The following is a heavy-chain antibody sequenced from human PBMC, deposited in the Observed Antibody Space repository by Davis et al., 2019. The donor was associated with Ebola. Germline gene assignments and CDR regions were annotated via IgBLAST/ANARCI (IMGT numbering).Heavy chain of an antibody. CDR3: ARDSRAIVVVPAAPLAEGYYYYYGMDV. Sequence: PSETLSLTCTVSGGSVSSGSYYWSWIRQPPGKGLEWIGYIYYSGSTYYNPSLKSRVTISVDTSKNQFSLKLSSVTAADTAVYYCARDSRAIVVVPAAPLAEGYYYYYGMDVWGQGTTVTVSS. D-gene: IGHD2-2*01. V-gene: IGHV4-61*01. CDR2: IYYSGST. CDR1: GGSVSSGSYY. J-gene: IGHJ6*02.